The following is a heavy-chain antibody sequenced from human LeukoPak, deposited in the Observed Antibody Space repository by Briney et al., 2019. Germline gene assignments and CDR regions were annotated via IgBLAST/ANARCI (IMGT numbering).Heavy chain of an antibody. CDR1: GFTFRGFL. Sequence: PGGSLRLSCAASGFTFRGFLMSWVRQIPGKGLEWVANIKQDGSEKYYADALRGRFTISRDNTKNSLSLRMNSLIVEDTAVYYCARAGSNWNYVYWGQGTLVTVSS. CDR2: IKQDGSEK. V-gene: IGHV3-7*01. J-gene: IGHJ4*02. CDR3: ARAGSNWNYVY. D-gene: IGHD1-7*01.